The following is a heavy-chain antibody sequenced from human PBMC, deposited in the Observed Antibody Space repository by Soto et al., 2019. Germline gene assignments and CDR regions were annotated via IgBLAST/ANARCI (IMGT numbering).Heavy chain of an antibody. D-gene: IGHD5-18*01. CDR3: AKDHSAGYYFMDV. CDR2: ISGGAGST. V-gene: IGHV3-23*01. J-gene: IGHJ6*03. CDR1: GFTFSTYD. Sequence: EVQLLESGGGLVQPGGSLRLSCAASGFTFSTYDMSWVRQAPGKGLAWVSTISGGAGSTYYADSVRGRFTLSRDNSSNTLYLQKNSLRADDTAVYYCAKDHSAGYYFMDVWGKGTTVTVSS.